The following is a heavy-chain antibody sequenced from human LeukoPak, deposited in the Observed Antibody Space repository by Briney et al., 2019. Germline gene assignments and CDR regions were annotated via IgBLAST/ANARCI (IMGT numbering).Heavy chain of an antibody. CDR1: GGTFSSYA. J-gene: IGHJ6*03. D-gene: IGHD3-3*01. Sequence: ASVKVSCKASGGTFSSYAISWVRQAPGHGLEWMGGIIPIFCTVNYAQKFQGRVTITADKSTSTAYMELSSLRSEDTAVYYCARSLFRFLEWSYRSYYYYYMDVWGKGTTVTVSS. CDR2: IIPIFCTV. V-gene: IGHV1-69*06. CDR3: ARSLFRFLEWSYRSYYYYYMDV.